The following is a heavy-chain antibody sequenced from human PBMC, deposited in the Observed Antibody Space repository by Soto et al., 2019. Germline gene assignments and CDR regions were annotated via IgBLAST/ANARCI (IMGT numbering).Heavy chain of an antibody. Sequence: QVQLQESGPGLVKPSQTLSLTCTVSGGSISSGDYHWSWIRQPPGKGLEWIGYIYYSGITYYNPSLKSRVTISVDTSKNQFSLKLSSVTAADTAVYYCARERRGGYWFDPWGQGTLVTVSS. CDR1: GGSISSGDYH. V-gene: IGHV4-30-4*01. CDR2: IYYSGIT. CDR3: ARERRGGYWFDP. J-gene: IGHJ5*02.